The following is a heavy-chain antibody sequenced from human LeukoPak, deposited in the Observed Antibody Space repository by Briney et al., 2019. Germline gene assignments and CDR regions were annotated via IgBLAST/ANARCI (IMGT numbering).Heavy chain of an antibody. Sequence: ASVKVSCKASGYTFTGYDMHWVRQAPGQGLEWMGWINPNSGGTNYAQKFQGRVTMTRDTSISTAYMELSRLRSDDTAVYYCARGSFKLVVVVTAIVYWGQGTLVTVSS. CDR2: INPNSGGT. CDR3: ARGSFKLVVVVTAIVY. D-gene: IGHD2-21*02. V-gene: IGHV1-2*02. J-gene: IGHJ4*02. CDR1: GYTFTGYD.